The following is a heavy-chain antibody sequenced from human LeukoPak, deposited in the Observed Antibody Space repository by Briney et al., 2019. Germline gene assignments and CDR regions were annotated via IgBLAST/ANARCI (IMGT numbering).Heavy chain of an antibody. V-gene: IGHV3-23*01. CDR2: ISGSGGST. D-gene: IGHD1-1*01. CDR3: AKDRWNDERNPLDY. Sequence: GGSLRLSCAASAFTFSSYGMSWVRQAPGKGLEWVSAISGSGGSTYYADSVKGRFTISRDNSKNTLYLQMNSLRAEDTAVYYCAKDRWNDERNPLDYWGQGTLVTVSS. J-gene: IGHJ4*02. CDR1: AFTFSSYG.